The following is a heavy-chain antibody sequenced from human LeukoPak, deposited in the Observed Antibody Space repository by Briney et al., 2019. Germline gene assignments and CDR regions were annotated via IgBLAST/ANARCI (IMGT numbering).Heavy chain of an antibody. CDR3: ARDMGYSYGYKLGERDTGHAFDI. CDR2: ISYDGSNK. CDR1: GFTFSDNW. D-gene: IGHD5-18*01. V-gene: IGHV3-30-3*01. Sequence: GGSLRLSCAASGFTFSDNWMTWVRQAPGKGLEWVAVISYDGSNKYYADSVRGRFTISRDISKNTLYLTMNSLRAEDTAVYYCARDMGYSYGYKLGERDTGHAFDIWGQGTMVTVSS. J-gene: IGHJ3*02.